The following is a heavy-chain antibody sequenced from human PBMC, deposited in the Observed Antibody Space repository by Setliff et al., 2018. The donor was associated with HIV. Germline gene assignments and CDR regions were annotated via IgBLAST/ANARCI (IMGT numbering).Heavy chain of an antibody. CDR2: ISGSSEST. Sequence: GGSLRLSCAASGFTFSRYAMTWVRQAPGKGLEWLSVISGSSESTHYADSVKGRFTISRDNSKNTLYLQINSLRADDTAVYYCAKDRIGGGTLAQYFDYWGLGTLVTVSS. CDR1: GFTFSRYA. CDR3: AKDRIGGGTLAQYFDY. D-gene: IGHD1-1*01. J-gene: IGHJ4*02. V-gene: IGHV3-23*01.